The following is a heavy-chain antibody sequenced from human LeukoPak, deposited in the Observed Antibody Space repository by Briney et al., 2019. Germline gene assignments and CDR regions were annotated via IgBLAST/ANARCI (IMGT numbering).Heavy chain of an antibody. J-gene: IGHJ3*02. V-gene: IGHV3-74*01. CDR2: IDSDGSST. CDR1: GFTFSSYW. D-gene: IGHD4-17*01. CDR3: AREYRYGDYQLDAFDI. Sequence: PGGSLRLSCAASGFTFSSYWMYWVRQAPGKGLVWVSRIDSDGSSTGYADSVKGRFTISRDNAKNTLYLQMTSLRAEDTAVYYCAREYRYGDYQLDAFDIWGQGTMVTVSS.